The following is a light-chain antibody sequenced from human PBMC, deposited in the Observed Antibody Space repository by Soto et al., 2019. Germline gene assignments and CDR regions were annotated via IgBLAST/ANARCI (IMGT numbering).Light chain of an antibody. CDR1: QNINSN. J-gene: IGKJ4*01. V-gene: IGKV3D-15*01. Sequence: EILMTQSPLTLSVSPGEGATLSCRASQNINSNLAWYQQRPGQAPRVLIYGASSRASGIPDRFSGSGSGTDFTLTINRLEPDDFAVYYCQQYKDWPPLTFGGGTRVESK. CDR2: GAS. CDR3: QQYKDWPPLT.